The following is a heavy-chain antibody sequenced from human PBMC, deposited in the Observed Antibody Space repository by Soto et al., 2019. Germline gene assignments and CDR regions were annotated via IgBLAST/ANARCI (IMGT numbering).Heavy chain of an antibody. CDR1: GFAFITYD. Sequence: QVQLVESGGGVFKPGGSLRLSCPALGFAFITYDMHWVRQAPGKGLEWVAIISYHGSDKYYEDSVKGRFTVSRDNSKNTLYLQMNTLGTEDTAVYYCAKFDPITWGQGTLVTVSS. CDR3: AKFDPIT. CDR2: ISYHGSDK. V-gene: IGHV3-30*18. J-gene: IGHJ5*02. D-gene: IGHD3-10*01.